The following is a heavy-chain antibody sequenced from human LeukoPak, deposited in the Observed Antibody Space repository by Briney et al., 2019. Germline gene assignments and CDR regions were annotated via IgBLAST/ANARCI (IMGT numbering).Heavy chain of an antibody. CDR2: ISSSGSTI. D-gene: IGHD2-21*02. J-gene: IGHJ6*03. CDR3: ARAAYIVVVTDYYYMDV. CDR1: GFTFSDYY. Sequence: KPGGSLRLSCAASGFTFSDYYMSWIRQAPGKGLEWVSYISSSGSTIYYADSVKGRFTISRDNAKNSLYLQMNSLRAEDTAVYYCARAAYIVVVTDYYYMDVWGKGTTVTISS. V-gene: IGHV3-11*01.